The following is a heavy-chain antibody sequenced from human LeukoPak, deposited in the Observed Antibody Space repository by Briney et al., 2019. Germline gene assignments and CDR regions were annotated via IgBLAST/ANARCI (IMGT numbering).Heavy chain of an antibody. D-gene: IGHD1-26*01. CDR3: ARTRSPDYFDY. J-gene: IGHJ4*02. CDR2: ISSSSSYI. V-gene: IGHV3-21*01. CDR1: GFTFSSYS. Sequence: GGSLRLSCAASGFTFSSYSMNWVRQGPGKGREWVSSISSSSSYIYYADSVKGRFTISRDNAKNSLYLQMNSLRAEDTAVYYCARTRSPDYFDYWGQGTLVTVSS.